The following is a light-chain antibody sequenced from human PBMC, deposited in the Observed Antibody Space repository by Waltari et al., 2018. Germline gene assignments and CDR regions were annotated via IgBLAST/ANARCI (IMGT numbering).Light chain of an antibody. CDR3: QQYGSSPPLT. Sequence: EIVLTQSPGTLSLSPGERATLSCRASQSVSSSYLAWYQQKPGQAPRLLIYGASSRATGIPDRFSGSGSGTDFTLTISRLEPEDFAVYYCQQYGSSPPLTFGGGTKEEIK. V-gene: IGKV3-20*01. J-gene: IGKJ4*01. CDR1: QSVSSSY. CDR2: GAS.